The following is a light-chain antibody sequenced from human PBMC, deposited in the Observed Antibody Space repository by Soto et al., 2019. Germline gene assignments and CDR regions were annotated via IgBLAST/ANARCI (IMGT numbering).Light chain of an antibody. Sequence: QSVLTQPASASGSPGQSITISCTGTSSDVGGYNYVSWYQQYPGKAPKLMIYDVSNRPSGVSNRFSGSKSGNTASLTISGLQAEDETDYYCSSYTSSSTYVFGTGTKLTVL. CDR3: SSYTSSSTYV. CDR2: DVS. J-gene: IGLJ1*01. V-gene: IGLV2-14*01. CDR1: SSDVGGYNY.